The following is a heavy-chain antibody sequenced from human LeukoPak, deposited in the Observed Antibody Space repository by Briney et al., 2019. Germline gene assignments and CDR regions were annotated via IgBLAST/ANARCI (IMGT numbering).Heavy chain of an antibody. CDR1: GFTFSSHA. Sequence: PGGSLRLSCAASGFTFSSHAVSWVRQAPGKGLEWVSAIGDDVVSTYYAESVKGRFTISRDNSKNTLCLQMNSLRAEDTATYYCARDSPLLTVWGQGTLVTVSS. J-gene: IGHJ4*02. V-gene: IGHV3-23*01. CDR2: IGDDVVST. D-gene: IGHD3-9*01. CDR3: ARDSPLLTV.